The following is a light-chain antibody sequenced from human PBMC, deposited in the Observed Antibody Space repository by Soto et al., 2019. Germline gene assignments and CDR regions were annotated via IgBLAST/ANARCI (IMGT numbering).Light chain of an antibody. Sequence: FMLTQPPSVSESPGKTVTISCTRSSGSIASNYVQWYQQRPGSAPTTVIYEDNQRPSGVPDRFSGSIDSSSNSASLTISGLKTEDEADYYCQSYDSSNQRVFGGGTKLTVL. J-gene: IGLJ3*02. V-gene: IGLV6-57*03. CDR2: EDN. CDR3: QSYDSSNQRV. CDR1: SGSIASNY.